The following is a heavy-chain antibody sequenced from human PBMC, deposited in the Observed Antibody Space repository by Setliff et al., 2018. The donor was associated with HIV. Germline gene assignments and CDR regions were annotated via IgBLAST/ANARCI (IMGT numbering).Heavy chain of an antibody. CDR2: VNEDNGDR. J-gene: IGHJ4*02. D-gene: IGHD5-12*01. Sequence: ASVKVSCKASGYNFGFYGISWVRQAPGQGLEWMGWVNEDNGDRNFAPSVQGRIALNTHQSTNTAYMELTNLRSDDTALYFCVRDEKRAAGGSMYYFDYWGQGTLVTVSS. CDR1: GYNFGFYG. V-gene: IGHV1-18*01. CDR3: VRDEKRAAGGSMYYFDY.